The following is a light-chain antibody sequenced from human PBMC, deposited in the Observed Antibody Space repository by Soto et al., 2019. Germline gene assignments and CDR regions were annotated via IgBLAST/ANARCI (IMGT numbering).Light chain of an antibody. Sequence: QSALTQPASVSGSPGQSITISCTGTSSDIGAYNYVSWYQQIPDKAPKLIIYEVTNRPSGISNRFSASKSGNTASLTISGRQAEDEADYYCSSYTGSSTLVIFGGGTKLTVL. V-gene: IGLV2-14*01. J-gene: IGLJ2*01. CDR1: SSDIGAYNY. CDR2: EVT. CDR3: SSYTGSSTLVI.